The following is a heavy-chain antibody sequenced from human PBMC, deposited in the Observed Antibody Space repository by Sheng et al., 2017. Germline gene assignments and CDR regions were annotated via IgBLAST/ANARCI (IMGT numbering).Heavy chain of an antibody. Sequence: QVQLVQSGAEVKKPGSSVKVSCKASGGTFSSYAISWVRQAPGQGLEWMGGIIPILGIANYAQKFQGRVTITADKSTSTAYMELSSLRSEDTAVYYCARRHLYSSSWSYNWFDPWGQGTLVTVSS. J-gene: IGHJ5*02. CDR3: ARRHLYSSSWSYNWFDP. CDR2: IIPILGIA. V-gene: IGHV1-69*04. D-gene: IGHD6-13*01. CDR1: GGTFSSYA.